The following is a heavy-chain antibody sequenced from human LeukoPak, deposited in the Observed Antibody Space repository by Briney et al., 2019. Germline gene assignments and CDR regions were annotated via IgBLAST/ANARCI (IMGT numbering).Heavy chain of an antibody. CDR3: VRHDGRGGATMGALDS. J-gene: IGHJ4*02. D-gene: IGHD2-15*01. CDR1: GDSISSSSHH. CDR2: IYSGRTT. Sequence: SETLSLTCAVSGDSISSSSHHWGWIRQSPGKGLEWIGSIYSGRTTYYNPSLNSRVTISVVTSKNQFSLQLTSVTAADTAVYYCVRHDGRGGATMGALDSWGQGSLVTVSS. V-gene: IGHV4-39*01.